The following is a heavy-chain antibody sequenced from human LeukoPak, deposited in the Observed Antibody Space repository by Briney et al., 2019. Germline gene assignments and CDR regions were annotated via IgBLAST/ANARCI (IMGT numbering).Heavy chain of an antibody. D-gene: IGHD2/OR15-2a*01. V-gene: IGHV4-4*09. J-gene: IGHJ3*02. CDR2: IYTSGST. CDR3: ASSILYTFAFDI. Sequence: PSETLSLTCTVSGGSISSYYWSWIRQPPGKGLEWIEYIYTSGSTNYNPSLKSRVTISVDTSKNQFSLKLSSVTAADTAVYYCASSILYTFAFDIWGQGTMVTVSS. CDR1: GGSISSYY.